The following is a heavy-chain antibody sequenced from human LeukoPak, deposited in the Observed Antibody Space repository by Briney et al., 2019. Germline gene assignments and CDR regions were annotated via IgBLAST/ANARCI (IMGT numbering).Heavy chain of an antibody. Sequence: ASVKVPCKASGYTFTTYAMNWVRQAPGQGLEWMGWINTNTGNPTYAQGFTGRFVFSLDTSVGTAYLQISSLKAEDTAVYYCARDGSGSYPPFDYWGQGTLVTVSS. J-gene: IGHJ4*02. CDR2: INTNTGNP. D-gene: IGHD3-10*01. CDR3: ARDGSGSYPPFDY. V-gene: IGHV7-4-1*02. CDR1: GYTFTTYA.